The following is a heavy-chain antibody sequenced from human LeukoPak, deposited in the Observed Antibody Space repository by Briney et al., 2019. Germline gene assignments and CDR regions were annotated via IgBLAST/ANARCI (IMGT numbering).Heavy chain of an antibody. Sequence: GGSLRLSCAASGFTFSSYAMSWVRQAPGKGLEWVSAISGSGGGTYYADSVKGRFTISRDNSKNTLYLQMNSLRAEDTAVYYCAKDPPYGDYVFYYYYGMDVWGQGTTVTVSS. CDR1: GFTFSSYA. D-gene: IGHD4-17*01. CDR3: AKDPPYGDYVFYYYYGMDV. V-gene: IGHV3-23*01. CDR2: ISGSGGGT. J-gene: IGHJ6*02.